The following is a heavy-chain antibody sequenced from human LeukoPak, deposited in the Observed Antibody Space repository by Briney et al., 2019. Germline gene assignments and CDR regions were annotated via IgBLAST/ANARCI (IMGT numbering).Heavy chain of an antibody. Sequence: PSETLSLTCTVSGGSISSYYWGWIRQPPGKGLEWIGSIYYSGSTYYNPSLKSRVTISVDTSKNQFSLKLSSVTAADTAVYYCARHSSSRDFDYWGQGTLVTVSS. D-gene: IGHD6-6*01. CDR1: GGSISSYY. V-gene: IGHV4-39*01. CDR2: IYYSGST. J-gene: IGHJ4*02. CDR3: ARHSSSRDFDY.